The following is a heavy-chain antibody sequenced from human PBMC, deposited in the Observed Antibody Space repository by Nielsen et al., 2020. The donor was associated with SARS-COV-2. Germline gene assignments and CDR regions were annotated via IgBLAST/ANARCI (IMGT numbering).Heavy chain of an antibody. CDR3: VREVVSSDGYPSFDY. CDR2: LWIDGS. V-gene: IGHV3-33*08. D-gene: IGHD2-21*01. J-gene: IGHJ4*02. Sequence: GGSLRLSCAASGFPFGDYGMYWVRQAPGKGLEWVAVLWIDGSKADSVRGRFIISRDNSRNRLYLQMNNLRAEDTALYFCVREVVSSDGYPSFDYWGQGTPVTVSS. CDR1: GFPFGDYG.